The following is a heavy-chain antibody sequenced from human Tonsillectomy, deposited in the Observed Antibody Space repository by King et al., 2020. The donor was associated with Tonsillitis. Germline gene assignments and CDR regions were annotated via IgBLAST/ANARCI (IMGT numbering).Heavy chain of an antibody. Sequence: QLQESGPGLVKPSETLSLTCTVSGDSISAYYWSWIRQPAGKGLEWIGRIYINENTDYNPSLKSRVTMSVETSKSQFSLKLTSVTAADTAVYYCARDRHQGSTKFDYWGPGTLVTVSS. J-gene: IGHJ4*02. V-gene: IGHV4-4*07. CDR2: IYINENT. CDR3: ARDRHQGSTKFDY. CDR1: GDSISAYY. D-gene: IGHD2-8*01.